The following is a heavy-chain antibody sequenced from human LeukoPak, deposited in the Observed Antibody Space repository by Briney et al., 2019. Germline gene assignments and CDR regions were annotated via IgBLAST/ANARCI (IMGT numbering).Heavy chain of an antibody. Sequence: GGSLRLSCAASGFTFDDYGMSWVRQAPGKGLEWVSGINWNGGSTGYADSVKGRFTISRDNAKNSLYLQMNSLRAEGTALYHCARGGGYDSSGYTNFWGQGTMVTVSS. CDR1: GFTFDDYG. D-gene: IGHD3-22*01. J-gene: IGHJ3*01. V-gene: IGHV3-20*01. CDR3: ARGGGYDSSGYTNF. CDR2: INWNGGST.